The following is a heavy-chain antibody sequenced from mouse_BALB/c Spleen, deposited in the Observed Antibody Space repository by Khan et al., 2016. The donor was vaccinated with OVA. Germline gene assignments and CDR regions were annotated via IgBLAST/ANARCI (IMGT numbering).Heavy chain of an antibody. J-gene: IGHJ2*01. CDR2: IYPGDGDT. V-gene: IGHV1-87*01. Sequence: VQLQESGAELARPGASVKLSCKASGYTFTRYWIQWVKERPGQGLEWIGAIYPGDGDTRYTQKFKGKATMTADKSSSTAYMQLSSLASEDSAVYYCASHYGSYFDYWGHGTTLTVSS. CDR1: GYTFTRYW. CDR3: ASHYGSYFDY. D-gene: IGHD2-1*01.